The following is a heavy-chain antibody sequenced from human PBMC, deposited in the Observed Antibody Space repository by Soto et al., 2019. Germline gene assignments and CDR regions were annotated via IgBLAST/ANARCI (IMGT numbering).Heavy chain of an antibody. CDR2: ISYDGSNK. Sequence: QVPLVESGGGVVQPGRSLRLSCAASGFTFSSYAMHWVRQAPGKGLEWVAVISYDGSNKYYADSVKGRFTISRDNSKNTLYLQMNSLRAEDTAVYYCARDRWELPGYFVHYYGMDVWGQGTTVTVSS. CDR3: ARDRWELPGYFVHYYGMDV. V-gene: IGHV3-30-3*01. CDR1: GFTFSSYA. J-gene: IGHJ6*02. D-gene: IGHD1-26*01.